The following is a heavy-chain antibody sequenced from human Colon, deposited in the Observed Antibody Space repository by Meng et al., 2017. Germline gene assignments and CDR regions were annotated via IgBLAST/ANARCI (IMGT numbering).Heavy chain of an antibody. V-gene: IGHV1-18*01. Sequence: LKYGGEWKKPGASVRGSCEASGYTFARYGSRWLRQAPGQGLEWMGWFVNNVDTYSAQKFQGRVIMTTDTHTSTAFMELRSLRSDDTAVYYCARGTPGRSYSDYWGQGTPVTVSS. CDR3: ARGTPGRSYSDY. CDR2: FVNNVDT. CDR1: GYTFARYG. J-gene: IGHJ4*02. D-gene: IGHD3-10*01.